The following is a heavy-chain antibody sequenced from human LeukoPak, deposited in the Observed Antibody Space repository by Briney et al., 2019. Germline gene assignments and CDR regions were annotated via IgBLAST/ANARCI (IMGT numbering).Heavy chain of an antibody. J-gene: IGHJ6*02. CDR2: IWYDGSNK. Sequence: GRPLRLSCAASGFTFSSYGMHWVRQAPGKGREWVAAIWYDGSNKYYADSVKGRFTISRDNSKNTLYLQMNSLRAEDTAVYYCARDGGSSWYNYYGMDVWGQGTTVTVSS. CDR1: GFTFSSYG. D-gene: IGHD6-13*01. CDR3: ARDGGSSWYNYYGMDV. V-gene: IGHV3-33*01.